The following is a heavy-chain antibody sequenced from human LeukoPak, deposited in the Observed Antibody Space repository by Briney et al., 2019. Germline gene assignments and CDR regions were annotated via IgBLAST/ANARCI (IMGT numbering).Heavy chain of an antibody. CDR2: IYTSGST. Sequence: PSETLSLTCTVSGGSISSYYWSWIRQPAGKGLEWIGRIYTSGSTNYNPSLKSRVTMSVDTSKNQFSLKLSSVTAADTAVYYCARVQVFGGYNWFGPWGQGTLVTVSS. V-gene: IGHV4-4*07. D-gene: IGHD3-3*01. J-gene: IGHJ5*02. CDR1: GGSISSYY. CDR3: ARVQVFGGYNWFGP.